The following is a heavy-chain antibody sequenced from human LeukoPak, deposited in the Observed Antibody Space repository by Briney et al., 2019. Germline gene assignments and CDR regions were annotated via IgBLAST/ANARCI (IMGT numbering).Heavy chain of an antibody. V-gene: IGHV2-70*11. CDR3: ARMGLYDSSGYFDY. CDR1: GFSLSTSGMC. J-gene: IGHJ4*02. D-gene: IGHD3-22*01. Sequence: SGPTLMNPTQTLTLTCTFSGFSLSTSGMCVSWIRQPPRKALEWLARFDWDVDKYYSTSLKTRITISKDTSKNQEVLTMTNMDPVDTATYYCARMGLYDSSGYFDYWGQGTLVTVSS. CDR2: FDWDVDK.